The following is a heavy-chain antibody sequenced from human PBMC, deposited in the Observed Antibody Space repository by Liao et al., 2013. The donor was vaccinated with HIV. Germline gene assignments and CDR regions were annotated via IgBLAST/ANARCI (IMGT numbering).Heavy chain of an antibody. V-gene: IGHV4-39*07. CDR1: GASITSNNFY. CDR2: IYYSGDT. D-gene: IGHD2-15*01. J-gene: IGHJ3*01. Sequence: QLQLQESGPGLVKPSETLSLTCIVSGASITSNNFYWGWIRQPPGKGLEWIGSIYYSGDTYYTPSLKSRVTISLDTSKRQFSLTVTSVTAADTAVYFCARARQLGYCSGGSCEIFRHGASDVWGQGEMVTVSS. CDR3: ARARQLGYCSGGSCEIFRHGASDV.